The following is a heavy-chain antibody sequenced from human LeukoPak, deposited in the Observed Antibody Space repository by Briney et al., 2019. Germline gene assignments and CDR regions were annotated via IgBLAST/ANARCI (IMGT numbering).Heavy chain of an antibody. D-gene: IGHD3-9*01. CDR3: ARGLTGYYHYYYYYGMDV. J-gene: IGHJ6*02. CDR1: GGSISSYY. V-gene: IGHV4-59*01. CDR2: IYYSGST. Sequence: PSETLSLTCTVSGGSISSYYWSWIRQPPGKGLEWIGYIYYSGSTNYNPSLKSRVTISVDTSKNQFSLKLSSVTAADTAVYYCARGLTGYYHYYYYYGMDVWGQGTTVTVSS.